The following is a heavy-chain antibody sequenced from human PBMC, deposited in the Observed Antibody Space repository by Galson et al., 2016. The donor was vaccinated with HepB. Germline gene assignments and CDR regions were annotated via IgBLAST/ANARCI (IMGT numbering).Heavy chain of an antibody. CDR2: IYHTGSA. CDR1: GYSISSGYY. V-gene: IGHV4-38-2*02. CDR3: ARLVSDKQWLLGGNTWFDP. Sequence: SETLSLTCTVSGYSISSGYYWGWIRQPPGKGLDWIGSIYHTGSAYCNPSLKSRVTISVDTSKNQFSLKLTSLTAADTAVYYCARLVSDKQWLLGGNTWFDPWGQGNLVTVSS. D-gene: IGHD6-19*01. J-gene: IGHJ5*02.